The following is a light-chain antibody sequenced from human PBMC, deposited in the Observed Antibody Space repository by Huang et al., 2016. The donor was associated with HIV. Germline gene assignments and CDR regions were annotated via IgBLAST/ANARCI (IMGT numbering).Light chain of an antibody. CDR3: QQTYSTPKT. Sequence: DIQMTLSPSSLSASVGDRVTITCRTSQRISSYLHWFQQKPGKAPKLLIHTTSSLQGGVSSRFSGSGSGTHFTLTINSLQPEDSATYYCQQTYSTPKTFGQGTKLEIK. CDR1: QRISSY. CDR2: TTS. J-gene: IGKJ2*01. V-gene: IGKV1-39*01.